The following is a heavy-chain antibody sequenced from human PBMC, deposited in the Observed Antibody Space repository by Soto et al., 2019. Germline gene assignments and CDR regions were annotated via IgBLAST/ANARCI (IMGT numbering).Heavy chain of an antibody. V-gene: IGHV3-21*01. J-gene: IGHJ4*02. CDR3: ASARVATIYHADY. CDR1: GFTFSSYS. Sequence: GGSLRLSCAASGFTFSSYSMNWVRQAPGKGLEWVSSISSSSSYIYYADSVKGRFTISRDNAKNSLYLQMNSLRAEDTAVYYCASARVATIYHADYWGQGTLVTVSS. D-gene: IGHD5-12*01. CDR2: ISSSSSYI.